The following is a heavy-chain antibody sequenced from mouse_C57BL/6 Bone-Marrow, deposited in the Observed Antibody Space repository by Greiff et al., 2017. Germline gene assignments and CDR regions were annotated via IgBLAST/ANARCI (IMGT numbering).Heavy chain of an antibody. Sequence: QVQLQQSGAELARPGASVKLSCKASGYTFTSYGISWVKQRTGQGLEWIGEIYPRSGNTYYNEKFKGKATLTADKSSSTAYMEVRSLTSEDSAVYFCARQRLRKRGYAMDYWGQGTSVTGSS. V-gene: IGHV1-81*01. J-gene: IGHJ4*01. CDR1: GYTFTSYG. CDR2: IYPRSGNT. CDR3: ARQRLRKRGYAMDY. D-gene: IGHD1-1*01.